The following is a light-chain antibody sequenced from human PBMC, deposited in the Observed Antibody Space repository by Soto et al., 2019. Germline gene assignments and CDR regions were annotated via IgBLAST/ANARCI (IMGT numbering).Light chain of an antibody. J-gene: IGLJ2*01. CDR3: SSYSSSRTVI. Sequence: QSALTQPASVSGPPGQSITISCTGTSSDVGGYNFVSWYQQHPGIAPQLIIYDVTNRPSEVSNRFSGSKSGNTASLTISGLQAEDEADYYCSSYSSSRTVIFGGGTKVTVL. CDR1: SSDVGGYNF. V-gene: IGLV2-14*03. CDR2: DVT.